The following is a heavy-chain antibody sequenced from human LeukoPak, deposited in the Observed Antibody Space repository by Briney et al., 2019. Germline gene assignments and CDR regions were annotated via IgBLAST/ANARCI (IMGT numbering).Heavy chain of an antibody. V-gene: IGHV4-39*07. CDR2: IYYSGST. CDR1: GGSISSSSYY. D-gene: IGHD5-12*01. J-gene: IGHJ5*02. CDR3: ARVRGYSGYEYNWFDP. Sequence: SETLSLTCTVSGGSISSSSYYWGWIRQPPGKGLEWIGSIYYSGSTYYNPSLKSRVTISVDTSKNQFSLKLSSVTAADTAVYYCARVRGYSGYEYNWFDPWGQGTLVTVSS.